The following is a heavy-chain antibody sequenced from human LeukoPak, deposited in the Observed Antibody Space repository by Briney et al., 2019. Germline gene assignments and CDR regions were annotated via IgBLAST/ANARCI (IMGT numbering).Heavy chain of an antibody. V-gene: IGHV1-18*01. Sequence: ASVKVSCKASGYIFTSYGITWVRQAPGQGLEWMGWISPYNGNTDYVQKLQGRVTMTTDTSTNTAYLELRSLKSDDTAVYYCARDMTTVTSCFGYWGQGTLVTVSS. CDR2: ISPYNGNT. CDR3: ARDMTTVTSCFGY. D-gene: IGHD4-17*01. J-gene: IGHJ4*02. CDR1: GYIFTSYG.